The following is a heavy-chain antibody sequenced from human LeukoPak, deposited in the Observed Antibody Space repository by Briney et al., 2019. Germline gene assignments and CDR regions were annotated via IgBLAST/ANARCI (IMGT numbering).Heavy chain of an antibody. Sequence: PGGSLRLSCAASGFTVSSNYMSWVRQAPGKGLEWVAVISYDGSNKYYADSVKGRFTISRDNSKNTLYLQMNSLRAEDTAVYYCARETYSPYYFDYWGQGTLVTVSS. CDR1: GFTVSSNY. V-gene: IGHV3-30-3*01. D-gene: IGHD4-11*01. CDR2: ISYDGSNK. CDR3: ARETYSPYYFDY. J-gene: IGHJ4*02.